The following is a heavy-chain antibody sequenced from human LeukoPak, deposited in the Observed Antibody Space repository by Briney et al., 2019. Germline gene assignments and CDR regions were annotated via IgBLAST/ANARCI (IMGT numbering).Heavy chain of an antibody. J-gene: IGHJ5*02. Sequence: GESLKISCKGSGYGFTSYWIGWVRQMPGKGLEWMGIIYPGDSDTRYSPSFQGQVTISADKSISTAYLQWSSLKASDTAMYYCARTDTAMVTGGWFGPWGQGTLVTVSS. CDR2: IYPGDSDT. CDR1: GYGFTSYW. D-gene: IGHD5-18*01. V-gene: IGHV5-51*01. CDR3: ARTDTAMVTGGWFGP.